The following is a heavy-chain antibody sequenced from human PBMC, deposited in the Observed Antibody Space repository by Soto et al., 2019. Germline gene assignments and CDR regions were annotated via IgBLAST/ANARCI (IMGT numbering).Heavy chain of an antibody. D-gene: IGHD3-22*01. CDR2: IIPIFGTA. J-gene: IGHJ6*02. CDR3: ARDGGYYDGNLGYYYYGMDV. CDR1: GGTFSSYA. V-gene: IGHV1-69*01. Sequence: QVQLVQSGAEVKKPGSSVKVSCKASGGTFSSYAISWVRQAPGQGLEWMGGIIPIFGTANYAQKFQGRVTITADESTSTAYMELSSLRSEDTAVYYCARDGGYYDGNLGYYYYGMDVWGQGTTVTVSS.